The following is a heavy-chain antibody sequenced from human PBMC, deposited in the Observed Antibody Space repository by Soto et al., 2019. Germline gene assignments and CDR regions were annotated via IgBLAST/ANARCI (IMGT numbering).Heavy chain of an antibody. CDR2: INADGSSK. V-gene: IGHV3-74*01. J-gene: IGHJ3*01. D-gene: IGHD7-27*01. Sequence: EVQLVESGGGLVQPGGSLRLSCAASGFTLSSHWMHWVRQAPGKEPVWVSRINADGSSKSYVDSVEGRFTISRDSSANTLFLHMDNLRAEDSALYYCVKRGRNWGAFDFWGQGTTVVVSS. CDR1: GFTLSSHW. CDR3: VKRGRNWGAFDF.